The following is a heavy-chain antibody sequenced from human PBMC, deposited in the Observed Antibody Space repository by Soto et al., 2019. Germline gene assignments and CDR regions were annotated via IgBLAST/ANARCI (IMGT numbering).Heavy chain of an antibody. Sequence: QVQLQESGPGLVKPSQTLSLTCTVSGGSISSGGYYWSWIRQHPGKGLEWIGYIYYSGSTYYNPSLKSRVTISVDTSKNQFALKLSSVTAAATAVYYCARSGYSYGPNPLLYWGQGTLVTVSS. V-gene: IGHV4-31*03. CDR1: GGSISSGGYY. CDR2: IYYSGST. CDR3: ARSGYSYGPNPLLY. J-gene: IGHJ4*02. D-gene: IGHD5-18*01.